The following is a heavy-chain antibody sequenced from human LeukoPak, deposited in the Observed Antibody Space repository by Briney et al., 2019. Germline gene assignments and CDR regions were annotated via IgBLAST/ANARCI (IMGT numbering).Heavy chain of an antibody. J-gene: IGHJ3*02. CDR3: GRRVAVARRDAFDS. Sequence: GASVTLSFKASGSTFTINGISWERHAPGQALGWRGWISSYNGNTNYTQKLQGRLNMSTDTSSGTAYMELSSLRSDDTAVYYGGRRVAVARRDAFDSWRQGTMVTVCS. CDR2: ISSYNGNT. CDR1: GSTFTING. D-gene: IGHD6-19*01. V-gene: IGHV1-18*01.